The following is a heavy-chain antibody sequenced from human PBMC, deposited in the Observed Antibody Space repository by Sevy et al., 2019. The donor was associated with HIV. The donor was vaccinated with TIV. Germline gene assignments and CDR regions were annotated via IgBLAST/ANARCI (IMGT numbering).Heavy chain of an antibody. CDR2: ISGSGGST. Sequence: GGSLRLSCAASGFTFSSYVMSWVRQAPGKGLEWVSAISGSGGSTYYADSVKGRFTISRDNSKNTLYLQMNSLRAEDTAVYYCARGYCSSTSCYSSYYGMDVWGQGTTVTVSS. CDR1: GFTFSSYV. D-gene: IGHD2-2*01. V-gene: IGHV3-23*01. J-gene: IGHJ6*02. CDR3: ARGYCSSTSCYSSYYGMDV.